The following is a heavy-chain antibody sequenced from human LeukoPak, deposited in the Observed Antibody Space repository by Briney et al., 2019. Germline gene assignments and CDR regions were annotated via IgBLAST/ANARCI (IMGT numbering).Heavy chain of an antibody. CDR2: IY. CDR3: ARHSGSGSLSRPLDP. J-gene: IGHJ5*02. Sequence: SETLSLTCSVSGGSVTSGGFYWGWLRQPPGKGPEWIATIYYYNPSLQSRVTISIDTSKNQFSLRLTSVTATDTAVYHCARHSGSGSLSRPLDPWGQGTLVTVSS. CDR1: GGSVTSGGFY. D-gene: IGHD3-10*01. V-gene: IGHV4-39*01.